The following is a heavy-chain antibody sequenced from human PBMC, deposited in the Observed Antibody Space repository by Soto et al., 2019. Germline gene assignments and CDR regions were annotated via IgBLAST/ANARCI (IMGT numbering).Heavy chain of an antibody. D-gene: IGHD2-15*01. V-gene: IGHV3-74*01. CDR3: ARETRGYCSGGSCYPYYYYYGMDV. J-gene: IGHJ6*02. CDR2: INTDGRST. Sequence: EVQLVESGGGLVQPGGSLRLSCAASGFTFSSYCMHWVRQAPGKGLVWVSRINTDGRSTNYADSVKGRFTISRDNAKNTLYMQMNILRAEDTAVYYCARETRGYCSGGSCYPYYYYYGMDVWGQGTTVTVSS. CDR1: GFTFSSYC.